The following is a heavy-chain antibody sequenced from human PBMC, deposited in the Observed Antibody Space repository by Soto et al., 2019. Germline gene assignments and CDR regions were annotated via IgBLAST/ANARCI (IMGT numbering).Heavy chain of an antibody. V-gene: IGHV4-34*01. J-gene: IGHJ6*02. CDR1: GGAFRGFY. Sequence: TLSPTCGVYGGAFRGFYWRWVRTPPGEGVEGIGEINQSGSTNYNPSLKSRVTISVDTSKNQFSLKLSSVTAADTAVYYCARAWTFGGVIVKANYYGMDVWGQGTTVTVSS. CDR2: INQSGST. D-gene: IGHD3-16*02. CDR3: ARAWTFGGVIVKANYYGMDV.